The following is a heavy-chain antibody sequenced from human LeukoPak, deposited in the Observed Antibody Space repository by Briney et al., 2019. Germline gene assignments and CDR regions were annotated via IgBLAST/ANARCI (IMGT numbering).Heavy chain of an antibody. D-gene: IGHD5-18*01. V-gene: IGHV4-61*01. J-gene: IGHJ6*03. CDR3: ARTTEGGYSYGYFYYYYIDV. CDR1: GFSINSGYY. Sequence: SETLSLTCTVSGFSINSGYYWGWIRQPPGKGLEWIGYIYYSGSTNYKSSLKSRVTISVDTSKNQFSLKLSSVTAADTAVYYCARTTEGGYSYGYFYYYYIDVWGKGTTVTISS. CDR2: IYYSGST.